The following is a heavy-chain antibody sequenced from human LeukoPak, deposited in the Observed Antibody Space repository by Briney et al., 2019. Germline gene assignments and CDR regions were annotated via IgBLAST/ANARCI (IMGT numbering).Heavy chain of an antibody. V-gene: IGHV4-39*07. CDR1: GGSISSSSYY. J-gene: IGHJ4*02. D-gene: IGHD6-19*01. CDR2: IYYSGST. CDR3: ARGKRGRGSGWYWVDY. Sequence: SETLSLTCTVSGGSISSSSYYWGWIRQPPGKGLEWIGSIYYSGSTYYNPSLKSRVTISVDTSKNQFSLKLSSVTAADTAVYYCARGKRGRGSGWYWVDYWGQGALVTVSS.